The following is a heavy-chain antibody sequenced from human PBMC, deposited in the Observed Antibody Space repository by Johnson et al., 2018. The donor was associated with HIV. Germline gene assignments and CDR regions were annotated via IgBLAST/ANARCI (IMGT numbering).Heavy chain of an antibody. Sequence: EQLVESGGGLVQPGGSLRLSCAASGFTFSSYWMSWVRQAPGKGLEWVANIKQDGSEKYYVDSVKGRFTISRDNAKNSLYLQMNSLRAEDTAVYYCARDRGIYEGAFDIWGQGTMVTVSS. CDR2: IKQDGSEK. V-gene: IGHV3-7*01. D-gene: IGHD3-3*01. J-gene: IGHJ3*02. CDR3: ARDRGIYEGAFDI. CDR1: GFTFSSYW.